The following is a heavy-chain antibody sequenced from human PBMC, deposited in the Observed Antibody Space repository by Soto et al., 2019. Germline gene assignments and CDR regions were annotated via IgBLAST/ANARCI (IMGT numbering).Heavy chain of an antibody. CDR1: GGSISSGGYY. J-gene: IGHJ6*02. V-gene: IGHV4-31*03. CDR2: IYYSGST. D-gene: IGHD5-18*01. CDR3: ARDKVDGGYSYGYYYYGMDV. Sequence: LSLTCTVSGGSISSGGYYWSWIRQHPGKGLEWIGYIYYSGSTYYNPSLKSRVTISVDTSKNQFSLKLSSVTAADTAVYYCARDKVDGGYSYGYYYYGMDVWGQGTTVTVSS.